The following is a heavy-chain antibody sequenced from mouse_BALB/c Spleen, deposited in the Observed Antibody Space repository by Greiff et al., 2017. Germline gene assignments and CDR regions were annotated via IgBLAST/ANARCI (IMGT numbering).Heavy chain of an antibody. CDR1: GFTFSSYA. Sequence: EVKLVESGGGLVKPGGSLKLSCAASGFTFSSYAMSWVRQSPEKRLEWVAEISSGGSYTYYPDTVTGRFTISRDNAKNTLYLEMSSLRSEDTAMYYCAREGGNWYFDVWGAGTTVTVSS. CDR2: ISSGGSYT. CDR3: AREGGNWYFDV. V-gene: IGHV5-9-4*01. J-gene: IGHJ1*01.